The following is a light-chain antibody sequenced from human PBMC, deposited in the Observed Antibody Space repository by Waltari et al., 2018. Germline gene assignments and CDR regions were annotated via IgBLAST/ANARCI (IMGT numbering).Light chain of an antibody. CDR1: QSLLHLNGDNY. J-gene: IGKJ2*01. CDR2: KGS. V-gene: IGKV2-28*01. CDR3: MQSLQIPYT. Sequence: DIVMTQSPLSLPVTPGESASISCRSNQSLLHLNGDNYLEWYVQKAGQSPPLLIYKGSNRASGVPDRISVSGSGTDFALKISRVEAEDIGLYYCMQSLQIPYTFGQGIRLEIK.